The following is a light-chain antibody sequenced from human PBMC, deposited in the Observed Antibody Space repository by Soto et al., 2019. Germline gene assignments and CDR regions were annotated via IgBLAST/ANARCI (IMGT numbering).Light chain of an antibody. V-gene: IGKV2-30*02. CDR1: QSLIHSDGNTY. J-gene: IGKJ1*01. CDR3: MQGTHWPWT. Sequence: DVVMTQSPLSLPVTLGQPASISCRSSQSLIHSDGNTYLSWFQQRPGQSPRRLIYEVSDRDCGVPDRFTGSGSGTDFTLKISRVEAEDVGVYYCMQGTHWPWTFGKGTEVEIK. CDR2: EVS.